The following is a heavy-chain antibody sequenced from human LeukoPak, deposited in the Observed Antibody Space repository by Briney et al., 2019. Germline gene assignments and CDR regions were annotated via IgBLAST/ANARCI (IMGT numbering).Heavy chain of an antibody. Sequence: SGTLSLTCTVSGYSISSGYYWGWSRPPPGKGLEGIGSIYHSGSTYYNPSLKSRVTISVDTSKNQFSLKLSSVTAADTAVYYCARVPHSSSSEWFDPWGQGTLVTVSS. D-gene: IGHD6-6*01. V-gene: IGHV4-38-2*02. CDR1: GYSISSGYY. CDR2: IYHSGST. CDR3: ARVPHSSSSEWFDP. J-gene: IGHJ5*02.